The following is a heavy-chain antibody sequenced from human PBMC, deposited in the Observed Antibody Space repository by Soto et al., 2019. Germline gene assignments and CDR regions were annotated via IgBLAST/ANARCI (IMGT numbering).Heavy chain of an antibody. CDR2: INHSGST. CDR3: ARAEHYGSGSYSHYYYYGMDV. J-gene: IGHJ6*02. V-gene: IGHV4-34*01. D-gene: IGHD3-10*01. CDR1: GGSFSGYY. Sequence: QVQLQQWGAGLLKPSETLSLTCAVYGGSFSGYYWSWIRQPPGKGLEWIGEINHSGSTNYNPSLKSRVTISVDTSKNQFSLKLSSVTAADTAVYYCARAEHYGSGSYSHYYYYGMDVWGQGTTVTVSS.